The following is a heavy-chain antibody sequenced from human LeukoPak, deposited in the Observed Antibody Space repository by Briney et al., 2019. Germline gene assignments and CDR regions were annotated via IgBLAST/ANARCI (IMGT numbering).Heavy chain of an antibody. V-gene: IGHV1-3*01. D-gene: IGHD2-2*01. Sequence: GASVTVSRTASGYTFTSYALHWVRQAPGQRLEWMAWFNAANGNTKYSQKFQGRVTITRDTSASTAYMELTSLRSEDTAVYYCARSYSPYCSSTTCLIPYDYWGQGTLVTVSS. CDR2: FNAANGNT. J-gene: IGHJ4*02. CDR3: ARSYSPYCSSTTCLIPYDY. CDR1: GYTFTSYA.